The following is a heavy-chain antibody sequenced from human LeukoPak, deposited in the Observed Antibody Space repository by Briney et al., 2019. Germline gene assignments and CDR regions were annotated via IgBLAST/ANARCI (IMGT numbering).Heavy chain of an antibody. J-gene: IGHJ3*02. Sequence: PSETLSLTCTVSGGSISSYYWSWIRQPPGKGLEWIGYIYYSGSTNYNPSLKSRVTISVDTSKNQFSLKLSSVTAADTAAYYCARASDLNDYYGSRDAFDIWGQGTMVTVSS. CDR3: ARASDLNDYYGSRDAFDI. D-gene: IGHD3-10*01. V-gene: IGHV4-59*01. CDR1: GGSISSYY. CDR2: IYYSGST.